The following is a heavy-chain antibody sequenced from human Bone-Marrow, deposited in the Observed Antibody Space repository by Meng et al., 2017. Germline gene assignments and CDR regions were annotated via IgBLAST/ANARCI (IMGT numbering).Heavy chain of an antibody. CDR1: GFTFSSYS. CDR3: ARDPGRMVVSALLGGMDV. Sequence: GESLKISCAASGFTFSSYSMNWVRQAPGKGLEWVASMSSSSSYIYYADSVKGRFTISRDNAENSLYLQMHRLRAEDTAVYYCARDPGRMVVSALLGGMDVWGQGTTVTVSS. D-gene: IGHD2-21*01. J-gene: IGHJ6*02. V-gene: IGHV3-21*01. CDR2: MSSSSSYI.